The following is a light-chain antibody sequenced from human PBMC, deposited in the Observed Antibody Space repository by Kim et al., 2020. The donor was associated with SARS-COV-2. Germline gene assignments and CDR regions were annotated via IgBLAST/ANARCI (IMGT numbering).Light chain of an antibody. CDR3: QQYDNLPYT. V-gene: IGKV1-33*01. Sequence: DIQMTQSPSSLSASVGDRVTITCQASPDISNYLNWYQQKPGKAPKLLIYDASNLETGVPSRFSGSGSGTDFTFTISSLQPEDIATYYCQQYDNLPYTFGQGTKLEI. CDR2: DAS. J-gene: IGKJ2*01. CDR1: PDISNY.